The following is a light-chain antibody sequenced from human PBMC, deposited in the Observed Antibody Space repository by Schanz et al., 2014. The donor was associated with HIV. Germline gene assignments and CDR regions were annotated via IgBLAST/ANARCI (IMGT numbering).Light chain of an antibody. Sequence: QSVLTQPPSASGSPGQSVAISCTGASSDIGVSWYQQYPGNAPKLMIFAVNRRTSGVPDRFSGSKSGNTASLTVSGLQAEDEADYFCCSYAGTYTRYVFGTGTKLTVL. J-gene: IGLJ1*01. CDR2: AVN. CDR1: SSDIG. V-gene: IGLV2-8*01. CDR3: CSYAGTYTRYV.